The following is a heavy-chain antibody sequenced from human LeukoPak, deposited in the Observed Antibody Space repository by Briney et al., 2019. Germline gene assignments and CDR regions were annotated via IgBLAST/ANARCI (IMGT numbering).Heavy chain of an antibody. CDR1: GYTFTGYY. J-gene: IGHJ4*02. Sequence: ASVKVSCTASGYTFTGYYMHWVRQAPGQGLEWVGWINPNSGGTNYAQKFQGRVTMTRDTSISTAYMELSSLRSDDTAVYYCARTDGVDYWGQGTLVTVSS. D-gene: IGHD4-17*01. CDR3: ARTDGVDY. CDR2: INPNSGGT. V-gene: IGHV1-2*02.